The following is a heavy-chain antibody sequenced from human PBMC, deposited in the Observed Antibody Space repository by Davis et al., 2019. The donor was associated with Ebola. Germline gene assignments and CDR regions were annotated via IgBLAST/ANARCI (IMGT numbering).Heavy chain of an antibody. CDR3: AKRGVDHYYDSSGSPWYFDY. D-gene: IGHD3-22*01. Sequence: GESLKISCAASGFTFSSYAMHWVRQAPGKGLEWVAVISYDGSNKYYADSVKGRFTISRDNSKNTLYLQMNSLRAEDTAVYYCAKRGVDHYYDSSGSPWYFDYWGQGTLVTVSS. V-gene: IGHV3-30-3*02. CDR2: ISYDGSNK. CDR1: GFTFSSYA. J-gene: IGHJ4*02.